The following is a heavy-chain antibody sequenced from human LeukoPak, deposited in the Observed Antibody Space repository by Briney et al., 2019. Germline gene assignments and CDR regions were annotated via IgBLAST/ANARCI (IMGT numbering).Heavy chain of an antibody. CDR3: TTLGAFDY. V-gene: IGHV3-15*01. CDR2: IKSKTFGETT. D-gene: IGHD3-16*01. Sequence: GGSLRLSCAASGFTFSNAWMSWVRQAPGKGLGWVGRIKSKTFGETTDYAAPVEGRFTISRDDSKNTLYLHMNALKTEDTALYYCTTLGAFDYWGQGTLVTVSS. J-gene: IGHJ4*02. CDR1: GFTFSNAW.